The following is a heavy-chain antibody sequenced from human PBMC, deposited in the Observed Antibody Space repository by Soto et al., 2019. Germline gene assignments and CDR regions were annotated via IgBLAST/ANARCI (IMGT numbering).Heavy chain of an antibody. Sequence: PSETLSLTCTVSGGSVSSGSYYWSWIRQPPGKGLEWIGYIYYSGSTNYNPSLKSRVTISVDTSKNQFSLKLSSVTAADTAVYYCARVIVGATRGDDYFDYWGQGTLVTVSS. CDR2: IYYSGST. CDR3: ARVIVGATRGDDYFDY. J-gene: IGHJ4*02. V-gene: IGHV4-61*01. D-gene: IGHD1-26*01. CDR1: GGSVSSGSYY.